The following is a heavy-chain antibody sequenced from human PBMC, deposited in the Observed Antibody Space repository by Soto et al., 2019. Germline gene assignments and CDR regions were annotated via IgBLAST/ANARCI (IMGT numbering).Heavy chain of an antibody. D-gene: IGHD2-2*02. J-gene: IGHJ6*02. CDR1: GYTFTGYY. CDR3: ARDGTDCSSTSCYTGWFHYYYGMDV. V-gene: IGHV1-2*02. Sequence: ASVKVSCKASGYTFTGYYMHWVRQAPGQGLEWMGWINPNSGGTNYAQKFQGRVTMTRDTSISTAYMELSRLRSDDTAVYYCARDGTDCSSTSCYTGWFHYYYGMDVWGQGTTVTVSS. CDR2: INPNSGGT.